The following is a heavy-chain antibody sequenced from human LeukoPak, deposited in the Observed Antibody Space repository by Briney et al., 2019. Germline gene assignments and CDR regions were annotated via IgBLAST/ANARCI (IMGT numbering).Heavy chain of an antibody. J-gene: IGHJ4*02. CDR3: AKDAGYSGTLGFDY. CDR2: ISWNSGSI. V-gene: IGHV3-9*01. D-gene: IGHD1-26*01. CDR1: GFTFDDYA. Sequence: GGSLRLSCAASGFTFDDYAMHWVRQAPGKGLEWVSGISWNSGSIGYADSVKGRFTISRDNAKNSLYLQMNSLRAEDTALYYCAKDAGYSGTLGFDYWGQGTLVTVSS.